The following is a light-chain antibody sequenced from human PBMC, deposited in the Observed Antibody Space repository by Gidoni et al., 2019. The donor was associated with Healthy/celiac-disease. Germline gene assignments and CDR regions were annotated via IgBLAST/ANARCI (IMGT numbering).Light chain of an antibody. J-gene: IGKJ3*01. CDR2: WAS. CDR3: QQYYSTPR. V-gene: IGKV4-1*01. CDR1: QSVLYSSNNKNY. Sequence: DIVMTQSPDSLAVSLGERATINCKSSQSVLYSSNNKNYLAWYQQKPGQPPKLLIYWASTRESGFPDRFSGSGSGTDFTLPINSLQAEDVAVYYCQQYYSTPRFGPGTKVDIK.